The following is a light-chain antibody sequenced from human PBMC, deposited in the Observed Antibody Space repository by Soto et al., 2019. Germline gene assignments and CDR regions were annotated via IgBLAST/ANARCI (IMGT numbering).Light chain of an antibody. V-gene: IGLV2-23*01. Sequence: QSVLTQPASVPGSPGQSITISCTGTSSDVGSYSLVSWYQQHPGKAPKLMIYEASKRPSGVSNRFSGSKSGNTASLTISGLQAEDEADYYCCSYAGSTTYVFGTGTKVTVL. J-gene: IGLJ1*01. CDR2: EAS. CDR1: SSDVGSYSL. CDR3: CSYAGSTTYV.